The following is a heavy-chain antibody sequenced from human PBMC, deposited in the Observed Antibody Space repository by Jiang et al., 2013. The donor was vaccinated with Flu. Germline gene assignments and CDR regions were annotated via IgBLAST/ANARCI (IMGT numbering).Heavy chain of an antibody. CDR3: ARDRVSVWFGESNDAFDI. V-gene: IGHV1-3*01. CDR2: INAGNGNT. D-gene: IGHD3-10*01. Sequence: GYTFTSYAMHWVRQAPGQRLEWMGWINAGNGNTKYSQKFQGRVTITRDTSASTAYMELSSLRSEDTAVYYCARDRVSVWFGESNDAFDIWGQGTMVTVSS. CDR1: GYTFTSYA. J-gene: IGHJ3*02.